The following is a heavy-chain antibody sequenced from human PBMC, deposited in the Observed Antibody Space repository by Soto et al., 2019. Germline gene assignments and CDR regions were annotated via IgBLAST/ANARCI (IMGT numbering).Heavy chain of an antibody. Sequence: PGGSLRLSCAASGFPFSSYAMSLVRQSPGKGLEWVSSISGSGGSTYYADSVKGRFTISRDNSKNTLYLQMNSLRADDTAVYYCAKNGYISSVSYFDYWGQGTLVAVSS. CDR1: GFPFSSYA. V-gene: IGHV3-23*01. D-gene: IGHD6-13*01. CDR2: ISGSGGST. J-gene: IGHJ4*02. CDR3: AKNGYISSVSYFDY.